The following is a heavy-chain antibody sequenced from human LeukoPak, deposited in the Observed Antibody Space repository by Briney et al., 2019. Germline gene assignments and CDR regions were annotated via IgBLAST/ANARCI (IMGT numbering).Heavy chain of an antibody. D-gene: IGHD3-3*01. Sequence: PGGSLRLSCAASGFTFSSYSMHWVRQAPGKGLEWVAVISYDGSNKYYADSVKGRFTISRDNSKNTLYLQMNNLRAEDTAVYYCAKDEPWSLRGQGTLVTVSS. J-gene: IGHJ4*02. V-gene: IGHV3-30*18. CDR3: AKDEPWSL. CDR2: ISYDGSNK. CDR1: GFTFSSYS.